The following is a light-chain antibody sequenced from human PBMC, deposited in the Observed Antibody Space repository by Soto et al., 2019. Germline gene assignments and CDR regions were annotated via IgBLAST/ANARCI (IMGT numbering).Light chain of an antibody. CDR1: SADVGGYEY. CDR2: DVT. V-gene: IGLV2-14*03. Sequence: QSALTQPASVSGSPGQSITISCTGTSADVGGYEYVSWYQQHPGKAPKLIIYDVTNRPSGVSGRFSGSKSGNTASLTISGLQTEDEADYYCNSFISSNPPLVFGGGTKLTVL. CDR3: NSFISSNPPLV. J-gene: IGLJ2*01.